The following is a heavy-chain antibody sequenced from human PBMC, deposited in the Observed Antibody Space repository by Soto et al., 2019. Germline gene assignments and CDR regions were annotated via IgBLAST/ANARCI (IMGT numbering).Heavy chain of an antibody. Sequence: PGGFLRLSCTTSRFSLNIYGITWVRRAPGKGLEWVASIKEDGSEKYYVDSVKDRFTISRDNSKNSLSLQMNSLRAEDTAVYYCARGCITRPCSRWLDPWGQGTLVTVSS. D-gene: IGHD2-15*01. CDR1: RFSLNIYG. CDR2: IKEDGSEK. J-gene: IGHJ5*02. V-gene: IGHV3-7*01. CDR3: ARGCITRPCSRWLDP.